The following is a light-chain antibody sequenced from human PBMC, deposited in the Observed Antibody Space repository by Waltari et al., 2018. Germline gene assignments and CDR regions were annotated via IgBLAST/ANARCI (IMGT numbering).Light chain of an antibody. Sequence: QLVLTQSPSASASLGATVKLTCTLSSGHSSTVITWHQPQPEKGPRDLMKVNSDGIHSKGDKIPDRCSGSSSGAEHYLAISRLQSEDEADYYCQTGGHGTWVFGGGTKLTVL. CDR1: SGHSSTV. CDR3: QTGGHGTWV. J-gene: IGLJ3*02. CDR2: VNSDGIH. V-gene: IGLV4-69*01.